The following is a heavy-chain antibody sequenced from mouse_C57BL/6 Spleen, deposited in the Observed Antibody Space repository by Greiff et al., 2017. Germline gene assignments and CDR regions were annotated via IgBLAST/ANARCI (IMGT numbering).Heavy chain of an antibody. D-gene: IGHD1-1*01. V-gene: IGHV3-6*01. Sequence: EVQLQESGPGLVKPSQSLSLTCSVTGYSITSGYYWNWIRQFPGNKLEWMGYISYDGSNNYNPSLKNRISITRDTSKNQFFLKLNSVTTEDTATYYCARDNYGSIYFDYWGQGTTLTVSS. CDR1: GYSITSGYY. CDR3: ARDNYGSIYFDY. CDR2: ISYDGSN. J-gene: IGHJ2*01.